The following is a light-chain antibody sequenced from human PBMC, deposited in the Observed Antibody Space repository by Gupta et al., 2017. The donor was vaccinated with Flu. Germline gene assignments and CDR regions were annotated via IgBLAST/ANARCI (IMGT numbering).Light chain of an antibody. V-gene: IGLV1-47*02. CDR2: SDV. J-gene: IGLJ3*02. CDR3: AAWDDILGGQV. CDR1: RSNVQTDN. Sequence: QSVLIQPPTTSGTPAQSVIISCSGTRSNVQTDNVYWYRQVPGLAPTRPIASDVERPAGVPDRFSGSKSGTSASLAIDGLRSEDEAHYYGAAWDDILGGQVFGGGTRLTVL.